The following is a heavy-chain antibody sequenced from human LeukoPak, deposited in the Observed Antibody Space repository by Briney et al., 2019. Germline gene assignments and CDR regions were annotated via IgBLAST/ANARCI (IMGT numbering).Heavy chain of an antibody. CDR1: GFTFSSYG. D-gene: IGHD3-3*01. CDR2: ISYDGSNK. J-gene: IGHJ4*02. Sequence: GGSLRLSCAASGFTFSSYGMHWVRQAPGKGLEWVAVISYDGSNKYYADSVKGRFTISRDNSKNTLYLQMTSLRAEDTAVYYCARQLRFLEWLSSPIDYWGQGTLVTVSS. V-gene: IGHV3-30*03. CDR3: ARQLRFLEWLSSPIDY.